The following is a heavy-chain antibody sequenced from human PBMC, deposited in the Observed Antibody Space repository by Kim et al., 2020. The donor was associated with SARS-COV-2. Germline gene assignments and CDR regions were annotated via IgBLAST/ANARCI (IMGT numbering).Heavy chain of an antibody. CDR2: ISYDGSNK. J-gene: IGHJ4*02. Sequence: GGSLRLSCAASGFTFSSYGMHWVRQAPGKGLEWVAVISYDGSNKYYADSVKGRFTISRDNSKNTLYLQMNSLRAEDTAVYYCAKTYYYGSGCRDYWGQGTLVTVSS. CDR1: GFTFSSYG. CDR3: AKTYYYGSGCRDY. D-gene: IGHD3-10*01. V-gene: IGHV3-30*18.